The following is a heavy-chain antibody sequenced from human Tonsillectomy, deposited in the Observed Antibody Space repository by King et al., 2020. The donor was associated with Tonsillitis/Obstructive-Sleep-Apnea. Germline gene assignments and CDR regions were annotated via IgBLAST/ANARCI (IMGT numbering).Heavy chain of an antibody. CDR1: GFTLSSSS. Sequence: VQLVESGGGLVQPGGSLRLSCAASGFTLSSSSMSWVRQAPGKGLEWLSSLNKDSGRTYYADSVKGRFTISRDDSTNTLFLQMSSLRAEDTAVYFCAKDHPSSGCPAFDYWGQGTLVTVSS. J-gene: IGHJ4*02. CDR2: LNKDSGRT. CDR3: AKDHPSSGCPAFDY. V-gene: IGHV3-23*04. D-gene: IGHD6-19*01.